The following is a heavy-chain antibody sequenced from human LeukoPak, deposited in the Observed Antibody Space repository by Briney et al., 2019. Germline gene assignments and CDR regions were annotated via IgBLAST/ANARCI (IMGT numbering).Heavy chain of an antibody. J-gene: IGHJ5*02. CDR3: ARQLETTGGWFDP. D-gene: IGHD1-1*01. Sequence: ASVKVSCKASGYTFTGYYMHWVRQAPGKGLEWMGWINPNSGGTNYAQKFQGRVTMTRDTSISTAYMELSRLRSDDTAVYYCARQLETTGGWFDPWGQGTLVTVSS. CDR1: GYTFTGYY. CDR2: INPNSGGT. V-gene: IGHV1-2*02.